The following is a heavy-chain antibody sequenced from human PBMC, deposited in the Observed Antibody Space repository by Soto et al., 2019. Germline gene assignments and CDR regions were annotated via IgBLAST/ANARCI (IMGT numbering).Heavy chain of an antibody. CDR1: GFTFSSYS. D-gene: IGHD6-6*01. CDR3: ARGIAARPYYYYYMDV. V-gene: IGHV3-48*01. CDR2: ISSSSSTI. J-gene: IGHJ6*03. Sequence: GGSLRLSCAASGFTFSSYSTNWVRQAPGKGLEWVSYISSSSSTIYYADSVKGRFTISRDNAKNSLYPQMNSLRAEDTAVYYCARGIAARPYYYYYMDVWGKGTTVTVSS.